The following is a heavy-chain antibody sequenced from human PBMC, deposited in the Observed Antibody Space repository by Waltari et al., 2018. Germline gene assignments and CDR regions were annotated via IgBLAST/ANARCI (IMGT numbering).Heavy chain of an antibody. Sequence: QVQLQESGPGLVKPSETLSLTCPASGGSISSYYWSWIRPPPGTGREWIGYIYYSGSTNYNPSLKSRVTISVDTSKNQFSLKLSSVTAADTAVYYCARVYDFWSGYYPYYYYYMDVWGKGTTVTVSS. V-gene: IGHV4-59*13. CDR3: ARVYDFWSGYYPYYYYYMDV. CDR1: GGSISSYY. J-gene: IGHJ6*03. CDR2: IYYSGST. D-gene: IGHD3-3*01.